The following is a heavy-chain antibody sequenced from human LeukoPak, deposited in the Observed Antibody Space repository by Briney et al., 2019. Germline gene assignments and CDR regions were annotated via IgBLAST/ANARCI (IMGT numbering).Heavy chain of an antibody. V-gene: IGHV3-21*01. CDR1: GFTFSSYS. CDR3: ARDRIAVAGSDY. Sequence: PGGSLRLSCAASGFTFSSYSMNWVRHAPGKGLEWVSSISSSSSYIYYADSVRGRFTISRDNAKNSLYLQMNSLRAEDTAVYYCARDRIAVAGSDYWGQGTLVTVSS. D-gene: IGHD6-19*01. J-gene: IGHJ4*02. CDR2: ISSSSSYI.